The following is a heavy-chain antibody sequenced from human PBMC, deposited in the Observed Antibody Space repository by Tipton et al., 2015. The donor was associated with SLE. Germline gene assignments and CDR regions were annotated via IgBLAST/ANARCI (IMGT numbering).Heavy chain of an antibody. D-gene: IGHD5-18*01. CDR3: ARDFDYGYGSLDY. CDR1: GFTFSSYW. V-gene: IGHV3-74*01. Sequence: SLRLSCAASGFTFSSYWIHWVRPAPGKGLVWVSRINSAGSSTSYADSVKGRFTISRDNAKNTLYLQMNSLRAEDTAVYYCARDFDYGYGSLDYWGQGTLVTVSS. J-gene: IGHJ4*02. CDR2: INSAGSST.